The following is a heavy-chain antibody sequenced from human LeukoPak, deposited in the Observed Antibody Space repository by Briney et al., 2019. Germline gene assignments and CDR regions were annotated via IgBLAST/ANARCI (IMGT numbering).Heavy chain of an antibody. J-gene: IGHJ4*02. D-gene: IGHD3-22*01. CDR2: ISGGGGNT. CDR3: ATHSSGYYCIDY. CDR1: GFTLTNYA. V-gene: IGHV3-23*01. Sequence: GGSLRLSCAAFGFTLTNYAMSWVRQAPGKGLEWVSTISGGGGNTYYADSVKGRFTISRDNSKNTLYLQMNSLRAQDTAVYYCATHSSGYYCIDYWGQGTLVTVSS.